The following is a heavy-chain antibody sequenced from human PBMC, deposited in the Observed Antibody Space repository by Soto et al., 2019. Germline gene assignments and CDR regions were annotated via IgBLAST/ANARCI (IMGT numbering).Heavy chain of an antibody. J-gene: IGHJ6*02. D-gene: IGHD2-15*01. CDR3: ARERVAATDYHYYGMDV. CDR1: GYIFTSYY. CDR2: INPGGGST. V-gene: IGHV1-46*01. Sequence: QVQLVQSGAEVKKPGASVRVSCKASGYIFTSYYMHWVRQAPGQGLEWMGIINPGGGSTTYAQKFQGRVTITRDTSTSTVYRELSSLRSEDTAVYYCARERVAATDYHYYGMDVWCQGTTVTVSS.